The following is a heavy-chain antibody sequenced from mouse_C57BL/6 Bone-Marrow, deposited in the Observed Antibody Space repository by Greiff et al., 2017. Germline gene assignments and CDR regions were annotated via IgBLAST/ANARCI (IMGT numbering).Heavy chain of an antibody. V-gene: IGHV1-55*01. D-gene: IGHD2-5*01. Sequence: QVQLQQPGAELVKPGASVKMSCKASGYTFTSYWITWVKQRPGQGLEWIGDIYPGSGSTNYNEKFKSKATLTVDTSSSTADVQLSSLTSEDSAVYYGARPYYSNYWYFDVWGTGTTVTVSS. CDR1: GYTFTSYW. CDR3: ARPYYSNYWYFDV. CDR2: IYPGSGST. J-gene: IGHJ1*03.